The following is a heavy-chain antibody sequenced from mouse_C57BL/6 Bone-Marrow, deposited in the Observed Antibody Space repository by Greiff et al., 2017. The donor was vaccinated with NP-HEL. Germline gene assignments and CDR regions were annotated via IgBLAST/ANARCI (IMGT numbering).Heavy chain of an antibody. CDR1: GFSLTSYG. V-gene: IGHV2-6*01. J-gene: IGHJ3*01. D-gene: IGHD2-4*01. Sequence: VQLQESGPGLVAPSQSLSITCTVSGFSLTSYGVDWVRQSPGKGLEWLGVIWGVGSTNYNSALKSRLSISKDNSKSQVFLKMNSLQTDDTAMYSSASWDDYGPFAYWGQGTLVTVSA. CDR3: ASWDDYGPFAY. CDR2: IWGVGST.